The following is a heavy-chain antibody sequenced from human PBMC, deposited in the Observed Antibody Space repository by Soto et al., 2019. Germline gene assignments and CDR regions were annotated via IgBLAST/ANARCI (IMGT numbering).Heavy chain of an antibody. V-gene: IGHV3-30*03. D-gene: IGHD1-20*01. Sequence: QVQVVESGGGVVQPGRSLRLSCAASGFTFSNYGMHWVRQAPGKGLEWVALISYDGSNQYFADSVQGRFTISRDNSENTLYLQMNSLRIEDTAVYFCARSGYKYGPTLYLKHWGQGTLVSVSS. J-gene: IGHJ1*01. CDR2: ISYDGSNQ. CDR1: GFTFSNYG. CDR3: ARSGYKYGPTLYLKH.